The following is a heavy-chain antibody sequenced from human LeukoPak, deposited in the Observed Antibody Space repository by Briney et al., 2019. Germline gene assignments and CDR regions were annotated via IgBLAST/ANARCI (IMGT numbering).Heavy chain of an antibody. Sequence: SETLSLTCAVYGGSFSGYYWSWIRQPPGKGLEWIGEINHSGSTNYNPSLKSRVTISVDTSKNQFSLKLSSVTAADTAVYYRARGGYSGYGINWFDPWGQGTLVTVSS. CDR2: INHSGST. CDR3: ARGGYSGYGINWFDP. D-gene: IGHD5-12*01. CDR1: GGSFSGYY. J-gene: IGHJ5*02. V-gene: IGHV4-34*01.